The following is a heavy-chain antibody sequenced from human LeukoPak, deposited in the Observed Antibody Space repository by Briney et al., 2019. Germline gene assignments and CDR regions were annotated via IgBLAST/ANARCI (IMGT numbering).Heavy chain of an antibody. V-gene: IGHV3-9*01. CDR3: AKGYYYYGMDV. CDR2: ISWNSRSI. Sequence: PGGSLRLSCAASGFTFDDYAMHWVRQAPGKGLEWVSGISWNSRSIGYADSVKGRFTISRDNAKNSLYLQMNSLRAEDTALYYCAKGYYYYGMDVWGQGTTVTVSS. CDR1: GFTFDDYA. J-gene: IGHJ6*02.